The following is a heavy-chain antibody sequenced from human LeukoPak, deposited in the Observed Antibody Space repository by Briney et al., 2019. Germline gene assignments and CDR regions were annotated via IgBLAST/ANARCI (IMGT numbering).Heavy chain of an antibody. D-gene: IGHD4-17*01. Sequence: GESLKISCKGSGYRFTSSWIGWVRHMPGKGLEWMGIIQPGDSETRYSPSFQGQVTISADKSTSTAYLQWSSLKASDTAMYYCARRSSNLVTTYRGYYYGMDVWGQGTTVTVSS. CDR2: IQPGDSET. J-gene: IGHJ6*02. CDR1: GYRFTSSW. CDR3: ARRSSNLVTTYRGYYYGMDV. V-gene: IGHV5-51*01.